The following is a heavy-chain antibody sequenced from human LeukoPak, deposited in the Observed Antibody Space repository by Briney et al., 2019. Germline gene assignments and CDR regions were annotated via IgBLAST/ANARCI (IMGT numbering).Heavy chain of an antibody. CDR1: GGSFSGHY. CDR3: AGEPGYCSGDSCYGGWFDP. Sequence: SETLSLTCAVYGGSFSGHYWSWIRQPPGKGLEWIGEINHSGSTDYNPSLKSRVTSSVDTSRNQLSLKLSSATAADTAVYYCAGEPGYCSGDSCYGGWFDPWGQGTLVTVSS. D-gene: IGHD2-15*01. CDR2: INHSGST. V-gene: IGHV4-34*01. J-gene: IGHJ5*02.